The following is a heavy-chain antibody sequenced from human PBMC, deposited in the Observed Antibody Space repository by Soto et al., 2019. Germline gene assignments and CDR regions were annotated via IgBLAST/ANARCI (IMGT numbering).Heavy chain of an antibody. CDR2: IKSKTDGGTT. CDR3: TTSGVPYGSGEDYGMDV. J-gene: IGHJ6*02. V-gene: IGHV3-15*07. CDR1: GFTFSNAW. Sequence: GGSLRLSCAASGFTFSNAWMNWVRQAPGKGLEWVGRIKSKTDGGTTDYAAPVKGRFTISRDDSKNTLYLQMNSLKTEDTAVYYCTTSGVPYGSGEDYGMDVWGQGTTVTVSS. D-gene: IGHD3-10*01.